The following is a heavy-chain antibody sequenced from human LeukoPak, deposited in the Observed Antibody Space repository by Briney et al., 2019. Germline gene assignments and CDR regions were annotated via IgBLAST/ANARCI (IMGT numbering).Heavy chain of an antibody. CDR1: GGSFSGYY. D-gene: IGHD3-22*01. CDR2: IYYSGST. J-gene: IGHJ6*03. CDR3: TRGSIAYYYMDV. Sequence: PSETLSLTCAVYGGSFSGYYWSWIRQPPGKGLEWIGNIYYSGSTNYNPSLKSRVTISVDTSKNQFSPKLSSVTAADTAVYYCTRGSIAYYYMDVWGKGTTVTISS. V-gene: IGHV4-59*01.